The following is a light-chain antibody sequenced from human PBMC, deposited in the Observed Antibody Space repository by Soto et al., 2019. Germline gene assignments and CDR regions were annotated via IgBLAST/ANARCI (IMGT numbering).Light chain of an antibody. CDR1: QGISTY. CDR2: VAS. V-gene: IGKV1-9*01. J-gene: IGKJ4*01. Sequence: DIQLTQSPPFLSASVGDSVTFTCRASQGISTYLAWYQQKPGRAPKLLIYVASTLQSWVPSRFRGSGSGTEFTLTISSLQPEDFATYYCQQLISYPLTFGGGTKVEFK. CDR3: QQLISYPLT.